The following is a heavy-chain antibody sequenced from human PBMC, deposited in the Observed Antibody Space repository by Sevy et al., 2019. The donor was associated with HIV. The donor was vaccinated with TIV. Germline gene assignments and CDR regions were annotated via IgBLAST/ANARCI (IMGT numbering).Heavy chain of an antibody. Sequence: GESLKISCAASGFTFSKYSMSWVRQPPGKGLEWVSTLSFGCGEINYADSVKGRFTISRDNSKSPVYLQMNNLRPEDTAVYYCAREGCTKPHDYWGQRTLVTVSS. CDR1: GFTFSKYS. D-gene: IGHD2-8*01. CDR2: LSFGCGEI. J-gene: IGHJ4*02. V-gene: IGHV3-23*01. CDR3: AREGCTKPHDY.